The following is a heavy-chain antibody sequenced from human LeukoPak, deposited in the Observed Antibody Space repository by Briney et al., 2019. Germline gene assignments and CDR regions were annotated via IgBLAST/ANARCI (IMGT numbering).Heavy chain of an antibody. Sequence: ASVKVSCTASGYTFTSYGISWVRQAPGQGLEWMGWISAYNGNTNYAQKLQGRVTMTTDTSTSTAYMELRSLRSDDTAVYYCARDFSVVTPVGGLDIYYYYMDVWGQGTMVTVSS. V-gene: IGHV1-18*01. CDR2: ISAYNGNT. CDR3: ARDFSVVTPVGGLDIYYYYMDV. J-gene: IGHJ6*03. D-gene: IGHD4-23*01. CDR1: GYTFTSYG.